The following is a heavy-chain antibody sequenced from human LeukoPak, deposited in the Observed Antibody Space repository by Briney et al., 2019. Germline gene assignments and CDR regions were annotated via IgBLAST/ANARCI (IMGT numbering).Heavy chain of an antibody. CDR1: GGSFSGYY. D-gene: IGHD6-6*01. CDR2: INHSGST. CDR3: ARGPRTWQLVSLYYFDY. V-gene: IGHV4-34*01. J-gene: IGHJ4*02. Sequence: SETLSLTCAVYGGSFSGYYWSWIRQPPGKGLEWIGEINHSGSTNYNPSLKSRVTISVDTSKNQFSLKLSSVTAADTAVYYCARGPRTWQLVSLYYFDYWGQGTLVTVSS.